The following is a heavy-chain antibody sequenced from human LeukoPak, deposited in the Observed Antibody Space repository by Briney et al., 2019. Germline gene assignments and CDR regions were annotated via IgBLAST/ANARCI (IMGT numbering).Heavy chain of an antibody. J-gene: IGHJ6*03. CDR2: IYSSGNT. CDR1: GGSISSYY. V-gene: IGHV4-4*07. CDR3: ATIGAAYSGYDASMDV. Sequence: SETLSLTCTVSGGSISSYYWSWIRQPAGKGLEWIGRIYSSGNTNYNPSLESRVTMSVDTSKNQFSLKLSSLTAADTAVYYCATIGAAYSGYDASMDVWGKGTTVTVSS. D-gene: IGHD5-12*01.